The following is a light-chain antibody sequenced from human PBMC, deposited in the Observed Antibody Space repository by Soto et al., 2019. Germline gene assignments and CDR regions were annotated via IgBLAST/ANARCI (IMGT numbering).Light chain of an antibody. V-gene: IGKV1-39*01. J-gene: IGKJ1*01. CDR3: QQSYSSPWT. CDR1: QSISSY. Sequence: DMQMTQSPSSLSASVGDRVTITRRASQSISSYLNWYQQKPGKAPKLLIYAASSLQSGVPSRFSGSGSGTDLTLTISRLQPEDFATYYCQQSYSSPWTFGQGTKVEIK. CDR2: AAS.